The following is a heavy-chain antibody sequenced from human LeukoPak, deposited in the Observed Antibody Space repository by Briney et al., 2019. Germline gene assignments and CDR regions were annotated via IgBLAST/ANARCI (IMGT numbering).Heavy chain of an antibody. Sequence: GGSLRLSCAASGFTVSSNYMSWVRQAPGKGLEWVSVIYSGGSTYYADSVKGRFTISRDNSKNTLYLQMNSLRAEDTAVYYCAKGGVLWFGELSALWDYYYYMDVWGKGTTVTISS. CDR1: GFTVSSNY. D-gene: IGHD3-10*01. J-gene: IGHJ6*03. CDR3: AKGGVLWFGELSALWDYYYYMDV. V-gene: IGHV3-53*01. CDR2: IYSGGST.